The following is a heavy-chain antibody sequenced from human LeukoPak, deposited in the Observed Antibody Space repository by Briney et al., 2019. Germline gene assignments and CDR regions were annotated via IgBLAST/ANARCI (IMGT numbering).Heavy chain of an antibody. V-gene: IGHV3-30-3*01. CDR1: GFTFNSYA. J-gene: IGHJ4*01. CDR3: ARDSSIAARRGLGY. D-gene: IGHD6-6*01. CDR2: ISYDGSNK. Sequence: GGSLRLSCAASGFTFNSYAMHWVRQAPGKGLEWVAVISYDGSNKYYADSVKGRFTISRDNSKNTLYLQMNSLRAEDTAVYYCARDSSIAARRGLGYWGQGTLVTVSS.